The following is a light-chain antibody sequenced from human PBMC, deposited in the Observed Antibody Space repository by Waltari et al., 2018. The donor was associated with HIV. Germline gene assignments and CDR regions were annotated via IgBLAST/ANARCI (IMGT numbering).Light chain of an antibody. CDR3: QQYGSSEGFT. J-gene: IGKJ3*01. CDR2: GPS. Sequence: EIVLTQSPGTLSLSPGDRATLSCRASQIVGGTSLAWYQQKPGQAPRLLIYGPSTRAAGIPDRFSGSGAETDFTLTISRLEPEDCAVYYCQQYGSSEGFTFGPGTRVDI. CDR1: QIVGGTS. V-gene: IGKV3-20*01.